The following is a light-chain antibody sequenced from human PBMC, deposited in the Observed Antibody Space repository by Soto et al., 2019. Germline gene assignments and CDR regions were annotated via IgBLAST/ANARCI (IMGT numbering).Light chain of an antibody. CDR1: QSVGSN. Sequence: EIVMTQSPATLSVSPGERASLSCRASQSVGSNLPWYQQTAGQAPRLLIYGASTRATGIPARFSGSGSGTEFALTHSRPPPEDFAVFSCPPSTNWPYTFGQGTQLEIK. J-gene: IGKJ2*01. CDR2: GAS. V-gene: IGKV3-15*01. CDR3: PPSTNWPYT.